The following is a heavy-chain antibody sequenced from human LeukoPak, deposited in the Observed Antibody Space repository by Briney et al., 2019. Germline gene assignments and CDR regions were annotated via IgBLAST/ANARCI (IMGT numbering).Heavy chain of an antibody. D-gene: IGHD4-17*01. CDR3: ARLRDGAYYGMDV. Sequence: GASVKVSCKASGYTFTGYYMHWVRQAPGQGLEWMGWINPNSGGTNYAQKFQGWVTMTRDTSISTAYMELSRLRSDDTAVYYCARLRDGAYYGMDVWGKGTTVTVSS. J-gene: IGHJ6*04. V-gene: IGHV1-2*04. CDR2: INPNSGGT. CDR1: GYTFTGYY.